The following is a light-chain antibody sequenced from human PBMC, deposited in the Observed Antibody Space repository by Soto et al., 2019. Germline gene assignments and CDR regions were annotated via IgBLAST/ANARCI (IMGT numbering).Light chain of an antibody. CDR1: QSISSW. V-gene: IGKV1-12*01. J-gene: IGKJ5*01. CDR2: TGS. Sequence: DIQMTQSPSTLSASVGDRVTITCRARQSISSWLAWYQQKPGKAPNLLIYTGSSLQSGVPSRFSGSGSGTDFTLTINSLQPEDFATYYCQQAASFPITFGQGTRLETK. CDR3: QQAASFPIT.